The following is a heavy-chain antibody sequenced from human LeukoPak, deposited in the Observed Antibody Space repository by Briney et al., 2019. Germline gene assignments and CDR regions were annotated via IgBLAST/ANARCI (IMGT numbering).Heavy chain of an antibody. Sequence: PGGSLRLSCAASGFTFSSYSMNWVRQAPGKGLEWVSVIYSGGSTYYADSVKGRFTISRDNSKNTLYLQMNSLRAEDTAVYYCAREAHMGTIENWGQGTLVTVSS. D-gene: IGHD2-21*01. V-gene: IGHV3-66*01. CDR2: IYSGGST. CDR1: GFTFSSYS. CDR3: AREAHMGTIEN. J-gene: IGHJ4*02.